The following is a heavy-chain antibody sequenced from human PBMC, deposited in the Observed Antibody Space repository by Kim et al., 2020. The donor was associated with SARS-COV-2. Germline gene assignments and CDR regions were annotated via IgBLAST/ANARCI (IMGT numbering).Heavy chain of an antibody. Sequence: SETLSLTCTVSGGSISSYYWSWIRQPPGKGLEWIGYIYYSGSTNYNPSLKSRVTISVDTSKNQFSLKLSSVTAADTAVYYCARHLRTAMVTWGYYYYYMDVWGKGTTVTVSS. CDR3: ARHLRTAMVTWGYYYYYMDV. CDR1: GGSISSYY. V-gene: IGHV4-59*08. D-gene: IGHD5-18*01. CDR2: IYYSGST. J-gene: IGHJ6*03.